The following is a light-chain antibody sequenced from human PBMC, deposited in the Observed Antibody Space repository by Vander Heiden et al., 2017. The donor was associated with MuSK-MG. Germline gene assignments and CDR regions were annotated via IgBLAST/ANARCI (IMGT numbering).Light chain of an antibody. CDR2: DVS. CDR1: SSDVGNYHY. CDR3: CSYAGGYTDV. V-gene: IGLV2-11*01. J-gene: IGLJ1*01. Sequence: QSALTQPRSVSGYPGQSVIISCSGTSSDVGNYHYVSWYQQHPGKAPKLMIYDVSKRPSGVPDRFSGSKSGKTASLTISGLQAEDEADYYCCSYAGGYTDVFGTGTKVTVL.